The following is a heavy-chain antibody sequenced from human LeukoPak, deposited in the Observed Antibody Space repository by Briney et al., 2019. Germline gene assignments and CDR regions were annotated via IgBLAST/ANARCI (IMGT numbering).Heavy chain of an antibody. D-gene: IGHD3-10*01. CDR1: GFTFSSYA. Sequence: GGSLRLSCAASGFTFSSYAMSWVRQAPGKGLEWVSAISGSGGSTYYADSVKGRFTTSRDNSKNTLYLQMNSLRAEDTAVYYCARNYYGSGSYYKYYFDYWGQGTLVTVSS. J-gene: IGHJ4*02. CDR3: ARNYYGSGSYYKYYFDY. CDR2: ISGSGGST. V-gene: IGHV3-23*01.